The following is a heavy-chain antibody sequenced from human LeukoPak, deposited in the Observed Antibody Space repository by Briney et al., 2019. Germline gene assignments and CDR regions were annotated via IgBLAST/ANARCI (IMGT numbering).Heavy chain of an antibody. J-gene: IGHJ4*02. D-gene: IGHD6-13*01. CDR3: ARQQLSQLYYFDY. Sequence: KASETLSLTCSVSGXSISSYYWSWIRQPPGEGLEWIGYIYYSGSTNYNPSLKGRVTISVDTSKNQFSLKLSSVTAADTAVYYCARQQLSQLYYFDYWGQGTLVTVSS. CDR1: GXSISSYY. V-gene: IGHV4-59*01. CDR2: IYYSGST.